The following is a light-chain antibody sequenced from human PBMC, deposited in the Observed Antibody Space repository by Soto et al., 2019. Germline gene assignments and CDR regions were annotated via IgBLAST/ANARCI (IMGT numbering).Light chain of an antibody. CDR1: RSVRSK. CDR3: QQRKHWPPIT. Sequence: EIVLTQSPASLSVSPGERATLSCRASRSVRSKVAWYQQKPGQAPSLVIYDTYIRATGVPVRFSGSGSGTVFTLTIGSLEPEDSAVYYCQQRKHWPPITFGQGTRLEIK. CDR2: DTY. V-gene: IGKV3-11*01. J-gene: IGKJ5*01.